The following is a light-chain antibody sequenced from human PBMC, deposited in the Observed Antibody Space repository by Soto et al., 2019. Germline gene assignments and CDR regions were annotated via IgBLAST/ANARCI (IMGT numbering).Light chain of an antibody. J-gene: IGLJ1*01. CDR1: SSNIGSNA. V-gene: IGLV1-44*01. CDR2: SNN. Sequence: QAVVTQPPSASGTPGQRVTISCSGSSSNIGSNAVNWYQQLPGTAPKLLIYSNNQRPSGVPDRFSGSKSGTSASLAISGLHSEDEADYYCAAWDDSLNGDVFGTGTKVTVL. CDR3: AAWDDSLNGDV.